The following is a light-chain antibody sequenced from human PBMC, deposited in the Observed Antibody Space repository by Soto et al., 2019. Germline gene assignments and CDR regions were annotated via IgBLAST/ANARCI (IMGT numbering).Light chain of an antibody. Sequence: QYALTQPASVSGSPGQSITISCTGSSSDVGGYNYVSWYQQHPGKAPKLMIYDVSNRPSGVSNRFSGSKSGNTASLTISGLQAEDEADYYCSSYTRSSTLYVVFAGGTKVTVL. V-gene: IGLV2-14*01. CDR1: SSDVGGYNY. CDR2: DVS. J-gene: IGLJ2*01. CDR3: SSYTRSSTLYVV.